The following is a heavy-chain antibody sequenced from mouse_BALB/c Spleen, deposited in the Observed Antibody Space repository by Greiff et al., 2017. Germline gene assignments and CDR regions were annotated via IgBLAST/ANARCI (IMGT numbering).Heavy chain of an antibody. CDR3: ARSPFYDGYYGFAY. Sequence: VQLQEPGAELAKPGASVKMSCKASCYTFTSYWMHWVKQRPGQGLEWIGYINPSTGYTEYNQKFKDKATLTADKSSSTAYMQLSSLTSEDSAVYYCARSPFYDGYYGFAYWGQGTLVTVSA. CDR1: CYTFTSYW. V-gene: IGHV1-7*01. D-gene: IGHD2-3*01. J-gene: IGHJ3*01. CDR2: INPSTGYT.